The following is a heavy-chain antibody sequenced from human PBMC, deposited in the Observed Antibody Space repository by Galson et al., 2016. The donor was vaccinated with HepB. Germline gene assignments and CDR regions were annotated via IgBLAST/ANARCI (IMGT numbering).Heavy chain of an antibody. J-gene: IGHJ6*03. Sequence: SETLSLTCIVSGGSISSDYYWGWIRQPPGRGLEWTGSIYSGEDTYYNPSLKSRVTISVDTSKNQFSRRLDSVTAADTGVYYCATGIVVAGKYYYHYMDVWGKGTTVTVSS. D-gene: IGHD6-19*01. CDR1: GGSISSDYY. V-gene: IGHV4-39*01. CDR3: ATGIVVAGKYYYHYMDV. CDR2: IYSGEDT.